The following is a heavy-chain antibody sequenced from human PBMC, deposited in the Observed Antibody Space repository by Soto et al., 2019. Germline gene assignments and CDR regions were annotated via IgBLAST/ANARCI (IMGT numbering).Heavy chain of an antibody. CDR3: ARDRLYGAGLIDV. V-gene: IGHV3-30-3*01. CDR2: ISSDGSDK. CDR1: GFTFRSYG. Sequence: QVQLVESGGGVVQPGRSLRLSCAASGFTFRSYGMHWVRQAPGKGLEWVAVISSDGSDKYYADSVKGRFTISRDNSKNTRYVQLNGMRADDTALYYCARDRLYGAGLIDVWGQGTTVTVSS. D-gene: IGHD3-10*01. J-gene: IGHJ6*02.